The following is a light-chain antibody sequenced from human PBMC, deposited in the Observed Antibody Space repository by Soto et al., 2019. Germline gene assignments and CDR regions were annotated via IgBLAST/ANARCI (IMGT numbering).Light chain of an antibody. CDR3: LQVNSFPRT. J-gene: IGKJ1*01. Sequence: DIQMTQSPSSLSASIGDRVTITCRASQGIGVRLAWFQQKAGKAPQFLIQAASSLQSGVPSRFSGSGSGTEFILTINSLQPEDVAVYYCLQVNSFPRTFGQGTKVDIK. CDR2: AAS. CDR1: QGIGVR. V-gene: IGKV1-12*01.